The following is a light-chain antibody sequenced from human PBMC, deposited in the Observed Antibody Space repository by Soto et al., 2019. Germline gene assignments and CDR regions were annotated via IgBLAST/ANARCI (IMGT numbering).Light chain of an antibody. J-gene: IGKJ4*01. CDR2: GAS. V-gene: IGKV3-15*01. CDR1: QSVRSN. Sequence: EIVMTQSPATLSVSPGERATLSCRASQSVRSNLAWYQQKPGQAPRLLIYGASTRATGIPARFSGSGSGTEFTLTISSLQPEDFAIYYCQQYNIWPPLTFGGGTQVEVK. CDR3: QQYNIWPPLT.